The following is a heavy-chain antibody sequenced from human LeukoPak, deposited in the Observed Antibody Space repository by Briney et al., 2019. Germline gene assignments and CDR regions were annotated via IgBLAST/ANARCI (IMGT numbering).Heavy chain of an antibody. CDR1: GASFNSDDQY. D-gene: IGHD3-22*01. CDR3: SRGLDSRKLGY. V-gene: IGHV4-31*03. Sequence: SQTLSLTCTVSGASFNSDDQYWNWIRQSPGKGLEWIGSIHPSGMLYNNPSLESRVTMSRDTSKNQFSLNLNSVTAADTAVYFCSRGLDSRKLGYWGHGILVTVSS. J-gene: IGHJ4*01. CDR2: IHPSGML.